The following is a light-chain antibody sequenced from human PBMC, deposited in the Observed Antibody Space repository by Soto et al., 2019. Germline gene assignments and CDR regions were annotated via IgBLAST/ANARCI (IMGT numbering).Light chain of an antibody. J-gene: IGKJ4*01. V-gene: IGKV3-15*01. CDR1: QSVSSN. Sequence: EVVMTQSPATLSVSPVERATLSCRASQSVSSNLAWYQQKPGRAPRLLIFGASNRATGLPARFSGSGSGTEFTLTISSLQSEDFALYFCQQYDNWPPLTFGGGTKVDIK. CDR3: QQYDNWPPLT. CDR2: GAS.